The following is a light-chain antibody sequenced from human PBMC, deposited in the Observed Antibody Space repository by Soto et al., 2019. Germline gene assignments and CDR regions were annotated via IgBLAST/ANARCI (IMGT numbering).Light chain of an antibody. Sequence: EIVLTQSPATLSLSPGERATLSCRASQSVSSYLAWYQQKPGQAPRLLIYDASTRATGIPARFSGSGSGTDFTLTISSLEPEDFAVYYCQQRSNWPPLTCGQGTRLEIK. V-gene: IGKV3-11*01. CDR2: DAS. CDR3: QQRSNWPPLT. CDR1: QSVSSY. J-gene: IGKJ5*01.